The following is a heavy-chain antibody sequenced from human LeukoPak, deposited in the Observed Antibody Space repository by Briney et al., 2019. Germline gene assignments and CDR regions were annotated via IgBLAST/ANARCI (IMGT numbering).Heavy chain of an antibody. Sequence: GGSLRLSCAASGFTFSSYGVHWVRQAPGKGLEWVAVISYDGSNKYYADSVKGRFTISRDNSKNTLYLQMNSLRAEDTAVYYCAKPPFDPWGQGTLVTVSS. CDR1: GFTFSSYG. CDR3: AKPPFDP. CDR2: ISYDGSNK. J-gene: IGHJ5*02. V-gene: IGHV3-30*18.